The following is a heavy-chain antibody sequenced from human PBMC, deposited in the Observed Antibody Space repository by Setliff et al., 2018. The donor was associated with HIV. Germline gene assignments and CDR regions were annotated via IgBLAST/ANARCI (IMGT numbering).Heavy chain of an antibody. CDR1: GFSFSNYG. CDR2: IWNDGSNK. D-gene: IGHD6-25*01. CDR3: ARVLPYNSALDN. J-gene: IGHJ4*02. Sequence: QPGGSLRLSCEASGFSFSNYGMHWVRQAPGKGLEWVAVIWNDGSNKYYADSVKGRFTLSRDTSKNTMYLQMNSLRREDTALYYCARVLPYNSALDNWGQGTLVTVSS. V-gene: IGHV3-33*08.